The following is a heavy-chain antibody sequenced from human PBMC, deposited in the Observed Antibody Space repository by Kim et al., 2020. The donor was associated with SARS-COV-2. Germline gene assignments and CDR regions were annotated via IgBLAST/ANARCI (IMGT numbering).Heavy chain of an antibody. CDR3: ARDSSSGLVPGDFDY. Sequence: SETLSLTCTVSGGSISSSSYYWGWIRQPPGKGLEWIGSIYYSGSTYYNPSLKSRVTISVDTSKNQFSLKLSSVTAADTAVYYCARDSSSGLVPGDFDYWGQGTLVTVSS. CDR1: GGSISSSSYY. D-gene: IGHD6-19*01. J-gene: IGHJ4*02. CDR2: IYYSGST. V-gene: IGHV4-39*07.